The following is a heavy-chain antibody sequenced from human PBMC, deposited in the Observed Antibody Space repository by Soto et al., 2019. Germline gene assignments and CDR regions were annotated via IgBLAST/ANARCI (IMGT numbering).Heavy chain of an antibody. CDR2: VSKSDYT. Sequence: PRLSCAVSGFYFNNYGINWVRQPPGKGLEWVSSVSKSDYTYYSDSVKGRFTISRDNAKNSVSLQMNSLRAEDTAVYYCAREDSIIISAVSDFWGQGTLVTVSS. V-gene: IGHV3-21*01. CDR3: AREDSIIISAVSDF. CDR1: GFYFNNYG. J-gene: IGHJ4*02. D-gene: IGHD2-2*01.